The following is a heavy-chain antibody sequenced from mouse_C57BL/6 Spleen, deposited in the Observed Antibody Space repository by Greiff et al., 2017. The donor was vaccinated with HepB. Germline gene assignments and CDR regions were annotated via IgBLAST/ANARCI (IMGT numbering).Heavy chain of an antibody. CDR3: ARSGYSNLLY. CDR1: GYTFPDYN. D-gene: IGHD2-5*01. CDR2: INPKNGGT. Sequence: VQLKQSGPELVKPGASVKMSCKASGYTFPDYNMHWVKQIHGKILEWIGYINPKNGGTSYKQKFKGKATLTVNKSSSTAYMELRSLTSGDSAVYYCARSGYSNLLYWGQGTTLTVSS. J-gene: IGHJ2*01. V-gene: IGHV1-22*01.